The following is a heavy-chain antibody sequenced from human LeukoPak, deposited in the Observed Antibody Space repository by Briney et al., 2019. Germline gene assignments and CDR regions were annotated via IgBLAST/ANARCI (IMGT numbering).Heavy chain of an antibody. D-gene: IGHD3-10*01. Sequence: SETLSLTCTVSGGSISSSSYYWGWIRQPPGKGLEWIGSIYYSGSTYYNPSLKSRVTISVDTSKNQFSLKLSSVTAADTAVYYCARSPSEVRGVIIDWGQGTLVTVSS. CDR2: IYYSGST. J-gene: IGHJ4*02. CDR3: ARSPSEVRGVIID. V-gene: IGHV4-39*07. CDR1: GGSISSSSYY.